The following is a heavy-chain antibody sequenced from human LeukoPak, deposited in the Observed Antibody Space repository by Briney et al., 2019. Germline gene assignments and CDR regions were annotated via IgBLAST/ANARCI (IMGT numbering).Heavy chain of an antibody. CDR1: GFTFSSYW. Sequence: GGSLRLSCAASGFTFSSYWMSWVRQAPGKGLEWVANIKQGGGEKYYVDSVKGRFTISRDNAKNSLYLQMNSLRAEDTAVYYCARVRVLRYFDWLDYFDYWGQGTLVTVSS. D-gene: IGHD3-9*01. CDR2: IKQGGGEK. CDR3: ARVRVLRYFDWLDYFDY. J-gene: IGHJ4*02. V-gene: IGHV3-7*01.